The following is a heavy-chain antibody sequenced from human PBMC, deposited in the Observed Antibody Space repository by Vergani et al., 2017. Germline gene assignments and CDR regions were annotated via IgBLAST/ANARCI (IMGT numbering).Heavy chain of an antibody. CDR1: GFTFSSYG. J-gene: IGHJ4*02. D-gene: IGHD5-24*01. CDR2: IWYDGSNK. V-gene: IGHV3-33*01. CDR3: ARAGDGYNAPCY. Sequence: QVQLVESGGGVVQPGRSLRLSCAASGFTFSSYGMHWVRQAPVKGLEWVAVIWYDGSNKYYADSVKGRFTISRDNYKNMLYLQMNSLSAEDTAVYYCARAGDGYNAPCYWGQGTLVTVSS.